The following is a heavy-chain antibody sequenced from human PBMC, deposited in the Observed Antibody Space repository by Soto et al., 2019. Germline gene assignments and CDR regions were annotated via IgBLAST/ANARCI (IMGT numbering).Heavy chain of an antibody. J-gene: IGHJ5*02. Sequence: GGSLILSCAASGFTFSSYAMSWVRQAPGKGLEWVSTISGSGGSTYDADSVKGRFTISRDNSKNTLYLQMNSLRAEDTAVYYCAKDRGSGSTRWYNGWFDPWGQGTLVTVSS. V-gene: IGHV3-23*01. CDR1: GFTFSSYA. D-gene: IGHD2-2*02. CDR2: ISGSGGST. CDR3: AKDRGSGSTRWYNGWFDP.